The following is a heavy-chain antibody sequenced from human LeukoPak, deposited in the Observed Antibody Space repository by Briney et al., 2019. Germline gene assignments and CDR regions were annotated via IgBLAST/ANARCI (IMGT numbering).Heavy chain of an antibody. Sequence: SETLSLTCTVSGGSISSYYWSWIRQPPGKGLEWIGEINHSGSTNYNPSLKSRVTISVDTSKNQFSLKLSSVTAADTAVYYCARRKRWLQLAWFDPWGQGTLVTVSS. D-gene: IGHD5-24*01. CDR3: ARRKRWLQLAWFDP. V-gene: IGHV4-34*01. J-gene: IGHJ5*02. CDR2: INHSGST. CDR1: GGSISSYY.